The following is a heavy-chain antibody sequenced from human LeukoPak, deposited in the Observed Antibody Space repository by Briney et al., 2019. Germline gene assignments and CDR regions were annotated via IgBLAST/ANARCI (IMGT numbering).Heavy chain of an antibody. J-gene: IGHJ4*02. CDR1: GGSFSNYY. V-gene: IGHV4-4*07. CDR3: ARDEVRVRFDY. CDR2: IYTSGTT. D-gene: IGHD2-21*01. Sequence: PSETLSLTCTVSGGSFSNYYWSWIRQPAGKGLEWIGHIYTSGTTNYNPSLKSRVTMSIDTSKNQFSLKLSSVTAADTAVYYCARDEVRVRFDYWGQGTLVTVSS.